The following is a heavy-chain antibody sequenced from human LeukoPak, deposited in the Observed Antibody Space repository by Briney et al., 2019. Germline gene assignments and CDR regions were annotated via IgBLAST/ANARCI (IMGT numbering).Heavy chain of an antibody. CDR3: ARQEERIGRNSVRRYFDY. D-gene: IGHD4-23*01. CDR1: GYSFTSYW. V-gene: IGHV5-51*01. CDR2: IYPGDSDT. Sequence: GESLKISCKGSGYSFTSYWIGWVRQMPGKGLEWMGIIYPGDSDTRYSPSFQGQVTISADKSISTAYLQWSSLKASDTAMYYCARQEERIGRNSVRRYFDYWGQGTLVTVSS. J-gene: IGHJ4*02.